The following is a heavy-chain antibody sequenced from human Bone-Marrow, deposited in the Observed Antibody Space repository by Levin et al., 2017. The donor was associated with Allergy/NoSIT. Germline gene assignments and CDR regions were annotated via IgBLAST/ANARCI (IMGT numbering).Heavy chain of an antibody. CDR1: GVSVRSSDYY. CDR2: IDHRGTA. J-gene: IGHJ4*02. CDR3: ARDRGSLLDH. V-gene: IGHV4-61*03. D-gene: IGHD3-10*01. Sequence: SQTLSLPCSVSGVSVRSSDYYWSWIRQAPGKGLEWLGYIDHRGTANYNPSLKSRVTMSLDTSKNYFSLEVTSVTAADTAVYFCARDRGSLLDHWGQGLLVTVSS.